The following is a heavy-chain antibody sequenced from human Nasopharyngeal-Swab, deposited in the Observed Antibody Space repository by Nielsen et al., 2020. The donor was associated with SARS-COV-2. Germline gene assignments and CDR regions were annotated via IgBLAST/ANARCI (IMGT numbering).Heavy chain of an antibody. CDR2: INTNTGNP. J-gene: IGHJ4*02. V-gene: IGHV7-4-1*02. CDR1: GYTFTSYA. Sequence: ASVKVSCEASGYTFTSYAMNWVRQAPGQGLEWMGWINTNTGNPTYAQGFTGRFVFSLDTSVSTAYLQISSLKAEDTAVYYCASYSSSPAVDYWGQGTLVTVSS. CDR3: ASYSSSPAVDY. D-gene: IGHD6-6*01.